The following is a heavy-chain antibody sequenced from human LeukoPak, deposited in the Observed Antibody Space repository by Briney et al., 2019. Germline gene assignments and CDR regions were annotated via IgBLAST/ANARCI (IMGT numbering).Heavy chain of an antibody. D-gene: IGHD3-22*01. J-gene: IGHJ4*02. Sequence: GGSLRLSCAASGVTFGSNGMNWVRQAPGKGLEWISYISSSSSTIYYADSVKGRFTISRDNAKNSLYLQMNSLTTEDTAVYYCARDSWYYDSSGYYASDYWGQGTLVTVSS. V-gene: IGHV3-48*04. CDR2: ISSSSSTI. CDR1: GVTFGSNG. CDR3: ARDSWYYDSSGYYASDY.